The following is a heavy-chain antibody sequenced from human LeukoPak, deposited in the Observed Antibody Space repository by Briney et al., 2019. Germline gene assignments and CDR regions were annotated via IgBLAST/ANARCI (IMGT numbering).Heavy chain of an antibody. CDR1: GGSISSYC. CDR3: AKDRSGTLQFGSGFDY. D-gene: IGHD3-3*01. J-gene: IGHJ4*02. V-gene: IGHV3-9*01. Sequence: LSLTCTVSGGSISSYCWSWIRQPPGKGLEWVSGISLNSGSIGYADSVEGRFTISRDNAKNSLFPQMNSLRVEDTAFYYCAKDRSGTLQFGSGFDYWGQGTLVTVPS. CDR2: ISLNSGSI.